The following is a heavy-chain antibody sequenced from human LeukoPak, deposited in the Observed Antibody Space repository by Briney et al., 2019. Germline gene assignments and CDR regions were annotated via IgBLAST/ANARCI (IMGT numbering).Heavy chain of an antibody. J-gene: IGHJ4*02. V-gene: IGHV3-30-3*01. D-gene: IGHD6-19*01. Sequence: GRSLRLSCAASGFIFSNFAMHWVRQAPGKGLEWVAVIPYDGSDNYYADSVKGRFTISRDNSKNTLYLQMNSLRTEDTAVYYCARDQGSGWIDYWGQGTLVTVSS. CDR3: ARDQGSGWIDY. CDR2: IPYDGSDN. CDR1: GFIFSNFA.